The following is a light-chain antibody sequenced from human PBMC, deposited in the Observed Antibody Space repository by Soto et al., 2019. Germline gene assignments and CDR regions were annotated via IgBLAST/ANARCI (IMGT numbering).Light chain of an antibody. Sequence: EIVLTQSPGTLSLSPGERATLSCRASQSVRSNYLAWYQQKPGQAPRLLIYGASNRATGIPDRFSGSGSGTDFTLTISRLEPADFAVYYCQQYDSSPPYTFGQGTKLEIK. V-gene: IGKV3-20*01. J-gene: IGKJ2*01. CDR2: GAS. CDR3: QQYDSSPPYT. CDR1: QSVRSNY.